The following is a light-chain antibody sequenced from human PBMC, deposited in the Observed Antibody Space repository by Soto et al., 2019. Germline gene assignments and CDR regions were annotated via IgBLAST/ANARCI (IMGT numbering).Light chain of an antibody. V-gene: IGKV4-1*01. CDR1: QTISSW. CDR2: WAS. J-gene: IGKJ5*01. CDR3: QQYYSTPSIT. Sequence: DIQMTQSPSTLSGSVGDRVTITCRASQTISSWLAWYQQKPGQPPKLLIYWASTRESGVPDRFSGSGSGTDFTLTISSLQAEDVAVYYCQQYYSTPSITFGQGTRLEIK.